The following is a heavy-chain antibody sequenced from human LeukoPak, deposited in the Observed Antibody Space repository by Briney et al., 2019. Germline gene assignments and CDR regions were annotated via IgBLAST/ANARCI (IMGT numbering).Heavy chain of an antibody. CDR1: GFTFSSYA. J-gene: IGHJ4*02. CDR3: AKGQGGYYFDF. V-gene: IGHV3-23*01. Sequence: GGSQRLSCAASGFTFSSYAMSWVRQAPGKGLEWVSGISATGGSTYYADSVKGRFTISRDNSKNTLYLQMNSLRAEDTAVYYCAKGQGGYYFDFWGQGTLVTVSS. CDR2: ISATGGST. D-gene: IGHD3-16*01.